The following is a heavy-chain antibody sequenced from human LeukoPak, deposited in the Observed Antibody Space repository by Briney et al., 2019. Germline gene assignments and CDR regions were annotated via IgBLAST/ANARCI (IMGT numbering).Heavy chain of an antibody. CDR3: ARDPGIAVAGSVYFDY. V-gene: IGHV1-18*01. D-gene: IGHD6-19*01. Sequence: ASVKVSCKASGYTFTSYGISWVRQAPGQGLEWMGWISAYNGNANYAQKLQGRVTMTTDTSTSTAYMELRSLRSEDTAVYYCARDPGIAVAGSVYFDYWGQGTLVTVSS. CDR2: ISAYNGNA. J-gene: IGHJ4*02. CDR1: GYTFTSYG.